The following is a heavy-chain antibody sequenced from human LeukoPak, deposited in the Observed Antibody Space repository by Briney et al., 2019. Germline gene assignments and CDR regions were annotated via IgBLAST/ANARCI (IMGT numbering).Heavy chain of an antibody. CDR1: GFTFSSYW. V-gene: IGHV3-7*01. CDR3: ARDWGVVIPKDHYFDY. D-gene: IGHD3-3*01. CDR2: IKQDGSEK. J-gene: IGHJ4*02. Sequence: PGGSLRLSCAASGFTFSSYWMSWVRQAPGKGLEWVANIKQDGSEKYYVDSVKGRFTISRDNAKNSLYLQMNSLRAEDTAVYYCARDWGVVIPKDHYFDYWGQGTLVTVSS.